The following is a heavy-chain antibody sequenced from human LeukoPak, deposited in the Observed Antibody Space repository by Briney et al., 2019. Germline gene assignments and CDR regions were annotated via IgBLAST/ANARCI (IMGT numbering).Heavy chain of an antibody. V-gene: IGHV3-7*03. D-gene: IGHD3-3*01. CDR3: ARDQYDTWSRRGNFDS. Sequence: PGGSLRLSCVASGFTLGKYWMSWLRQAPGKGLEWVANIKLDGSEKNYVDSVKGRFTISRDNTKNSLYLQMNSLRVEDTAVFYCARDQYDTWSRRGNFDSWGRGTLVIVSS. CDR2: IKLDGSEK. CDR1: GFTLGKYW. J-gene: IGHJ4*02.